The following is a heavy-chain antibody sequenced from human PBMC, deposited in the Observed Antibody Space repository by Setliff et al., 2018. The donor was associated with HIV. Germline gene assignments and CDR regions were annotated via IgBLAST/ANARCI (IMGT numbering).Heavy chain of an antibody. D-gene: IGHD1-26*01. CDR3: TTGEGGTYRYNYFDP. J-gene: IGHJ5*02. CDR2: IKSKIDGGTT. Sequence: KTGGSLRLSCAGSGFTFTYAWMTWVRQVPGKGLEWVGRIKSKIDGGTTDYAAPVKGRFTISRDDSKNTLYLQINSLKTEDTAVYYCTTGEGGTYRYNYFDPWGQGTLVTVSS. CDR1: GFTFTYAW. V-gene: IGHV3-15*01.